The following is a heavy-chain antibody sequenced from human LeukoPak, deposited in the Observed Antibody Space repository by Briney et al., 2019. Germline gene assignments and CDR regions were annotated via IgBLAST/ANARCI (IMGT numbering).Heavy chain of an antibody. J-gene: IGHJ5*02. CDR1: GGSISSSNYY. D-gene: IGHD4-23*01. V-gene: IGHV4-39*07. CDR2: MYYSGST. CDR3: ARAKPNYGGNSYWFDP. Sequence: PSETLSLTCTVSGGSISSSNYYWGWIRQPPGKRLEWIGNMYYSGSTYYNPSIKSRVTISVDTSKNHFSLKLRSVTAADTAVYYCARAKPNYGGNSYWFDPWGQGTLVTVSS.